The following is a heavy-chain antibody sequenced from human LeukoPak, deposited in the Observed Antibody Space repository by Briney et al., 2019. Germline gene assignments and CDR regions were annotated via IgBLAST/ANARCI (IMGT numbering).Heavy chain of an antibody. CDR2: IYSGGST. V-gene: IGHV3-53*01. CDR3: ARLSPRVGWYVDL. D-gene: IGHD1-26*01. CDR1: GFTVSSKY. Sequence: GGSLRLSCAASGFTVSSKYMNWVRQAPGKGLEWVSVIYSGGSTYYADSVKGRFTISRDNSMNTLYLQMSSLGAEDTAVYYCARLSPRVGWYVDLWGRGTLVTVSS. J-gene: IGHJ2*01.